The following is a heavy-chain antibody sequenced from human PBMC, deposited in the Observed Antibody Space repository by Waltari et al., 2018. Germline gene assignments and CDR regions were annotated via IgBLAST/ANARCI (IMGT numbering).Heavy chain of an antibody. V-gene: IGHV4-39*01. CDR2: IYYTGNT. CDR1: GVSISSSSDY. Sequence: QLQLQESGPGLVKPSETLSLTCTVSGVSISSSSDYWGWIRHPPGKGLEWIANIYYTGNTYYNASLKSRVTISVDTSKNQFSLKMRSVTAADTAVYYCARLARYGDSGLDYWGQGTLVSVSS. J-gene: IGHJ4*02. CDR3: ARLARYGDSGLDY. D-gene: IGHD4-17*01.